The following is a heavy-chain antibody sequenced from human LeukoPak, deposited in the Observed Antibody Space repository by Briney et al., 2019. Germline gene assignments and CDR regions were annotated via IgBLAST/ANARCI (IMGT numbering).Heavy chain of an antibody. CDR3: AGGIQLWVSCAFDI. CDR1: GFTFSSYS. V-gene: IGHV3-21*01. CDR2: ISSSSSYI. D-gene: IGHD5-18*01. J-gene: IGHJ3*02. Sequence: GGSLRLSCAASGFTFSSYSMNWVRQAPGKGLEWVSSISSSSSYIYYADSVKGRFTISRDNAKNSLYLQMNSLRAEDTAVYYCAGGIQLWVSCAFDIWGKGQWSPSLQ.